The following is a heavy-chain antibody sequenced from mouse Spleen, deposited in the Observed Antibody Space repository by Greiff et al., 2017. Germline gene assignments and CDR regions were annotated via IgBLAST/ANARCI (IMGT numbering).Heavy chain of an antibody. Sequence: QVQLQQPGAELVRPGSSVKLSCKASGYTFTSYWMDWVKQRPGQGLEWIGNIYPSDSETHYNQKFKDKATLTVDKSSSTAYMQLSSLTSEDSAVYYCARGIYDYDRAWFAYWGQGTLVTVSA. CDR3: ARGIYDYDRAWFAY. J-gene: IGHJ3*01. CDR2: IYPSDSET. D-gene: IGHD2-4*01. CDR1: GYTFTSYW. V-gene: IGHV1-61*01.